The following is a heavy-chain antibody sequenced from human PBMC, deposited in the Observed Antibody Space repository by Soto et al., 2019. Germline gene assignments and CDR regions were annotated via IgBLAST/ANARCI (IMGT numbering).Heavy chain of an antibody. J-gene: IGHJ5*02. V-gene: IGHV4-34*01. D-gene: IGHD5-12*01. CDR1: GGSFSGYY. CDR2: INHSGST. Sequence: SETLSLTCAVYGGSFSGYYWSWIRQPPGKGLEWIGEINHSGSTNYNPSLKSRVTISVDTSKNQFSLKLSSVTAADTAVYYCARAGVTVATMRWFDPWGQGTLVTVSS. CDR3: ARAGVTVATMRWFDP.